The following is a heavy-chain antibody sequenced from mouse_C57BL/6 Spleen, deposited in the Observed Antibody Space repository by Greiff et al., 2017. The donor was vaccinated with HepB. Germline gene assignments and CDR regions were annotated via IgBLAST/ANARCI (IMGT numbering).Heavy chain of an antibody. J-gene: IGHJ2*01. V-gene: IGHV1-55*01. CDR1: GYTFTSYW. Sequence: QVHVKQPGAELVKPGASVKMSCKASGYTFTSYWITWVKQRPGQGLEWIGDIYPGSGSTNYNEKFKSKATLTVDTSSSTAYMQLSSLTSEDSAVYYCARYPLDYWGQGTTLTVSS. CDR3: ARYPLDY. CDR2: IYPGSGST.